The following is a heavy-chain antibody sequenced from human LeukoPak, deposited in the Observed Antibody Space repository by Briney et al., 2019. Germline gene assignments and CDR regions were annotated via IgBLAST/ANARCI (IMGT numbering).Heavy chain of an antibody. V-gene: IGHV3-74*01. D-gene: IGHD3-16*02. CDR1: GFTFRKYW. Sequence: GGSLRLSCAASGFTFRKYWLHWVRQAPGKGLVWVSRINPDDGSTSYADSVKGRFTISRDNAKSTLYLQMNSLRAEDTAVYYCASSAYVWGSYRYSQIDYWGQGTLVTVSS. CDR2: INPDDGST. J-gene: IGHJ4*02. CDR3: ASSAYVWGSYRYSQIDY.